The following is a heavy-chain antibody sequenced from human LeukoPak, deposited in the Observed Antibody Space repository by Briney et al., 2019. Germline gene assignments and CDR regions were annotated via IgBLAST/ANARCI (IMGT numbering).Heavy chain of an antibody. CDR1: GYSISSGYY. Sequence: SETLSLTCTVSGYSISSGYYWAWIRQPPGKGLEWVGSMFYSGSTYYNPSLKSRVTISVNTSKNQFSLKLSSVTAADTAVYYCARLYSITWYYFDYWGQGTLVTVSS. CDR2: MFYSGST. CDR3: ARLYSITWYYFDY. J-gene: IGHJ4*02. V-gene: IGHV4-38-2*02. D-gene: IGHD6-13*01.